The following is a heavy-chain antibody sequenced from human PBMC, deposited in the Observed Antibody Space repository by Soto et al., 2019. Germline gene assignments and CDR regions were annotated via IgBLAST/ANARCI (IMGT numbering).Heavy chain of an antibody. V-gene: IGHV1-18*01. D-gene: IGHD6-19*01. J-gene: IGHJ4*02. CDR1: GYTFTTYG. Sequence: QVQLVQSGAEVKKPGASVKVSCKASGYTFTTYGISWVRQAPGQGLEWMGWINGYNGNKNDAQKLQGRVTMTTDTSTSTAYMELRSLRSDDTSVYYCARDPVAGTYFDYWGQGTLVTVSS. CDR3: ARDPVAGTYFDY. CDR2: INGYNGNK.